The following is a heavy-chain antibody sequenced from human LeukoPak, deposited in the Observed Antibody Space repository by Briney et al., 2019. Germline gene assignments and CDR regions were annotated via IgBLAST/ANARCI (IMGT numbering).Heavy chain of an antibody. CDR2: INPAGTET. CDR1: GFSFSAYW. CDR3: ARFGYVAAVDL. V-gene: IGHV3-7*01. D-gene: IGHD2-15*01. J-gene: IGHJ4*02. Sequence: QPGGSLRLSCAASGFSFSAYWMTWVRQAPGTGLEWVANINPAGTETYYVDPVKGRFTIFRDNAKNLLYLQMNSLRAEDTAVYYCARFGYVAAVDLWGQGTLVTVSS.